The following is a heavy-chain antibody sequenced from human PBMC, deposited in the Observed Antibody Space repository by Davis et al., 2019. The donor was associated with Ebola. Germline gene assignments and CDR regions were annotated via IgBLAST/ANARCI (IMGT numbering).Heavy chain of an antibody. D-gene: IGHD2-2*01. Sequence: PSETLSLTCIISGVSISSFSWGWVRQPAGKGLEWIGRVFTSGNTNYNPSLKTRVAMSVDTSKNQFSLNLRSVSAADTAIYYCARHRAPAVIAHFDYWGRGALVTVSS. CDR1: GVSISSFS. J-gene: IGHJ4*02. CDR3: ARHRAPAVIAHFDY. CDR2: VFTSGNT. V-gene: IGHV4-4*07.